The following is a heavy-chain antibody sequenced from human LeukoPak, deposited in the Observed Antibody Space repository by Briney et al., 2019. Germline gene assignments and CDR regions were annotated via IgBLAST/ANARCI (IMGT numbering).Heavy chain of an antibody. V-gene: IGHV1-8*01. Sequence: GASVKVSCKASGYTFTSYDINWVRQATGQGLEWMGWMNPNSGNTGYAQKFQGRVTMTEDTSTDTAYMELSSLRSEDTAVYYCATRGVQLLPFDYWGQGTLVTVSS. CDR3: ATRGVQLLPFDY. CDR2: MNPNSGNT. J-gene: IGHJ4*02. CDR1: GYTFTSYD. D-gene: IGHD2-2*01.